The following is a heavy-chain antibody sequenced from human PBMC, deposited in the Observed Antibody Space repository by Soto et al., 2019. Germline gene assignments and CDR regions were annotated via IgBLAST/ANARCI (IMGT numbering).Heavy chain of an antibody. J-gene: IGHJ6*02. CDR2: IKTKTAGGTT. CDR1: GLTLSNAW. V-gene: IGHV3-15*07. CDR3: TADQVLTSDDAMDV. Sequence: EVQLVESGGGLVKPGGSLRLSCAASGLTLSNAWMNWVREAPGKGLEWVGRIKTKTAGGTTDYAAPVKGRFTISRDDSKNTLYLQMSSLKPEDTAVYYCTADQVLTSDDAMDVWGQGTTVTVS.